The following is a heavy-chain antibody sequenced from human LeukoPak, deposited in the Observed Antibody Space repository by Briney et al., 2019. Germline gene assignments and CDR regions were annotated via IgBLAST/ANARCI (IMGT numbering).Heavy chain of an antibody. Sequence: EASVKVSCKASGGTFSSYAISWVRQAPGQGLEWMGGIIPIFGTANYAQKFQGRVTITADESTSTAYMELSSLRSEDTAVYYCARARHFAVLAEGPYYYYYGMDVWGKGTTVTVSS. CDR2: IIPIFGTA. J-gene: IGHJ6*04. CDR1: GGTFSSYA. D-gene: IGHD3-9*01. CDR3: ARARHFAVLAEGPYYYYYGMDV. V-gene: IGHV1-69*13.